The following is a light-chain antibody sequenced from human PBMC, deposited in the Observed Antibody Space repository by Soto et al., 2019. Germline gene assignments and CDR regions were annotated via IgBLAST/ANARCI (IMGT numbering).Light chain of an antibody. CDR1: QGISSW. V-gene: IGKV1-12*01. Sequence: DIQMTQSPSSVSASVGDRVTITCRASQGISSWLAWYQHKPGKAPKLLIYVASSWQSGVPSRFSGSGSGTDFTLTISRLQPEDFAAYYCRQANSFPRTFGQGTKVEIK. CDR3: RQANSFPRT. CDR2: VAS. J-gene: IGKJ1*01.